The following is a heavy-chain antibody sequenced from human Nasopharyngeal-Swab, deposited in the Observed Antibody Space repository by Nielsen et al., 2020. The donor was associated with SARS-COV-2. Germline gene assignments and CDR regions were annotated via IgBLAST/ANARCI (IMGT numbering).Heavy chain of an antibody. Sequence: ASVKVSCKASGYTFTSYAMHWVRQAPGQRLEWMGWINAGNGNTKYSQKFQGRVTITRDTSASTAYMELSSLRSEDAAVYYCARGYSYGHIDYWGQGTLVTVSS. CDR2: INAGNGNT. CDR1: GYTFTSYA. CDR3: ARGYSYGHIDY. J-gene: IGHJ4*02. D-gene: IGHD5-18*01. V-gene: IGHV1-3*01.